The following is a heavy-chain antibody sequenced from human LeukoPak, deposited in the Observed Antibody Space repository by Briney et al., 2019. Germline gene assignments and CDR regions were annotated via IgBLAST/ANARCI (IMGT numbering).Heavy chain of an antibody. J-gene: IGHJ4*02. CDR1: GGSISITTYY. CDR2: INYSGNS. Sequence: SETLSLTCIVSGGSISITTYYWGWMRQPPGKGLEWIGSINYSGNSYYNPSLRSRVTISVDTSKNQFSLKLNSVTAADTALYSCTRQCIHGPGSQWSDNWGQGTPVTVSS. V-gene: IGHV4-39*01. D-gene: IGHD3-10*01. CDR3: TRQCIHGPGSQWSDN.